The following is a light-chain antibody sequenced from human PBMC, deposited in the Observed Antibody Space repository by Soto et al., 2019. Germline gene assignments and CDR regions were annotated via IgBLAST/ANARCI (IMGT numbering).Light chain of an antibody. Sequence: QSALTQPHSVSGSPGQSVTISCTGTTSDVGRYNFVSWYQQHPGKVPKLMIYDVSERPSGVPDRFSGSKSGNTASLTISGLQAEDEADYYCCSYADTFYVFGTGTKVTVL. CDR2: DVS. CDR3: CSYADTFYV. J-gene: IGLJ1*01. V-gene: IGLV2-11*01. CDR1: TSDVGRYNF.